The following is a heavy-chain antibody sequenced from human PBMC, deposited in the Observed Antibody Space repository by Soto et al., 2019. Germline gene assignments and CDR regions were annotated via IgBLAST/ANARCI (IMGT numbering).Heavy chain of an antibody. CDR1: GFSFSSYG. Sequence: GGSLSLSCVASGFSFSSYGIHWVRQAPGKGLEWVAVISSDGRTTYYADSMKGRFTISRDNSKNTLYLQMDSLRPDDTAVYYCAKEVAVAGDLDYWGHGALVTVSS. V-gene: IGHV3-30*18. J-gene: IGHJ4*01. D-gene: IGHD6-19*01. CDR3: AKEVAVAGDLDY. CDR2: ISSDGRTT.